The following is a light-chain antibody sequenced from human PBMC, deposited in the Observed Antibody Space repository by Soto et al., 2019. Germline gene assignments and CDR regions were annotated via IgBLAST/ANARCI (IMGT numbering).Light chain of an antibody. J-gene: IGKJ4*01. CDR3: QQYDNLLT. Sequence: DIQMTQSASSLSASVGDIFTMTFQASQDISNYLNWYQQKPGKAPKLLIYDASNLETGVPSRFSGSGSGTDFTFTISSLQPEDIATYYCQQYDNLLTFGGGTKVDI. CDR2: DAS. CDR1: QDISNY. V-gene: IGKV1-33*01.